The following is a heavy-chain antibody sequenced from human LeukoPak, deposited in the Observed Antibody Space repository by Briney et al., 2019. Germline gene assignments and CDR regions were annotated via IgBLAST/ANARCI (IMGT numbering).Heavy chain of an antibody. CDR2: ISGSGDST. V-gene: IGHV3-23*01. CDR3: AKGAYYAD. CDR1: GFTFSNSG. Sequence: GGTLRLSCAASGFTFSNSGMNWVRQAPGKGLEWVSTISGSGDSTYYADSVKGRFTSSRDNSKNTLYPQMNSLRAEDTAVYYCAKGAYYADWGQGTLVTVSS. J-gene: IGHJ4*02. D-gene: IGHD3-3*01.